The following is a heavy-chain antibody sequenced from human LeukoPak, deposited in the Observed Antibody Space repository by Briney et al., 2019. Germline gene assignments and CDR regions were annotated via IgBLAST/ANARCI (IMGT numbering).Heavy chain of an antibody. V-gene: IGHV3-7*01. J-gene: IGHJ4*02. CDR3: ARAGLEWDFDY. CDR2: IKQDGSEK. D-gene: IGHD1-1*01. CDR1: GFTFSNYS. Sequence: PGGSLRLSCAVSGFTFSNYSMNWVRQAPGKGLEWVANIKQDGSEKYYVDSVKGRFTISRDNAKNSLYLQMNSLRAEDTAMYYCARAGLEWDFDYWGQGTLVTVSS.